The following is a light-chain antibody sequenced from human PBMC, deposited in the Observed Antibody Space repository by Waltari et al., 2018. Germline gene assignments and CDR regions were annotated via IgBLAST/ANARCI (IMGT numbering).Light chain of an antibody. J-gene: IGKJ4*01. V-gene: IGKV1-NL1*01. CDR2: TAS. CDR1: QGVYNS. CDR3: HQYYSTVFT. Sequence: DFQMTQFPSSLSASIGDTVPITCRASQGVYNSVAWYQQQAGRPPKLLLYTASTLQPGVPSRFSGSASGTHYSLTITGLQPEDAATYYCHQYYSTVFTFGGGTKVEIK.